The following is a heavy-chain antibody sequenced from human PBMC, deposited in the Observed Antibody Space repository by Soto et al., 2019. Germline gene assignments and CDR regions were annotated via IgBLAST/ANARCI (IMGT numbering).Heavy chain of an antibody. D-gene: IGHD3-10*01. CDR3: ARFFYYYGSGAHDY. CDR1: GGSISSSSYY. J-gene: IGHJ4*02. CDR2: IYHSGST. Sequence: SETLSLTCTVSGGSISSSSYYWGWIRQPPGKGLEWIGSIYHSGSTYYNPSLKSRVTISVDTSKNQFSLKLSSVTAADTAVYYCARFFYYYGSGAHDYWGQGTLVTV. V-gene: IGHV4-39*07.